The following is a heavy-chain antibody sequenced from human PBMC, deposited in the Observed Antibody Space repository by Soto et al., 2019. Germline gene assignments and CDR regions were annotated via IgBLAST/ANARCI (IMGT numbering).Heavy chain of an antibody. CDR2: IIPIFGTA. CDR3: ARCRRPETYYDYVWGSYDYYYYYGMDV. J-gene: IGHJ6*02. CDR1: GGTFSSYA. Sequence: QVQLVQSGAEVKKPGSSVKVSCKASGGTFSSYAISWVRQAPGQGLEWMGGIIPIFGTANYAQKFQGRVTITADESTSTAYMELSSLRSEDTAVYYCARCRRPETYYDYVWGSYDYYYYYGMDVWGQGTTVTVSS. D-gene: IGHD3-16*01. V-gene: IGHV1-69*01.